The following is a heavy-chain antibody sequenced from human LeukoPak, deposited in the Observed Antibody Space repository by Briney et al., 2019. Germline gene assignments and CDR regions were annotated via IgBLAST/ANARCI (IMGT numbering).Heavy chain of an antibody. V-gene: IGHV1-18*01. CDR2: ISAYNGNT. Sequence: ASMKVSCKAPGYTFTSYGISWVRQAPGQGLEWMGWISAYNGNTNYAQKLQGRVTMTTDTSTSTAYMELRSLRSDDTAVYYCARYLTYYDFWSGYQTYFDYWGQGTLDTVSS. J-gene: IGHJ4*02. CDR3: ARYLTYYDFWSGYQTYFDY. D-gene: IGHD3-3*01. CDR1: GYTFTSYG.